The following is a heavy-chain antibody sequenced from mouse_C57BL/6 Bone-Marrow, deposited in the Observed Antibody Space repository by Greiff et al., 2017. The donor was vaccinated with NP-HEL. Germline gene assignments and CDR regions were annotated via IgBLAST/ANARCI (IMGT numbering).Heavy chain of an antibody. J-gene: IGHJ3*01. D-gene: IGHD1-1*01. V-gene: IGHV3-1*01. CDR3: ARAYYYGSSGFAY. Sequence: EVKLMESGPGMVKPSQSLSLTCTVTGYSITSGYDWHWIRHFPGNKLEWMGYISYSGSTNYNPSLKSRISITHDTSKNHFFLKLNSVTTEDTATYYCARAYYYGSSGFAYWGQGTLVTVSA. CDR1: GYSITSGYD. CDR2: ISYSGST.